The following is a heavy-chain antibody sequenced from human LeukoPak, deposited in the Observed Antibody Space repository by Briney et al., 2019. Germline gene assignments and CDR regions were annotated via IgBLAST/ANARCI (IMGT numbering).Heavy chain of an antibody. V-gene: IGHV4-39*01. CDR2: IYYSGST. J-gene: IGHJ5*02. CDR3: ARRSSWFGELSENWFDP. D-gene: IGHD3-10*01. CDR1: GGSFSGYY. Sequence: SETLSLTCAVYGGSFSGYYWGWIRQPPGKGLEWIGSIYYSGSTYYNPSLKSRVTISVDTSKNQFSLKLSSVTAADTAVYYCARRSSWFGELSENWFDPWGQGTLVTVSS.